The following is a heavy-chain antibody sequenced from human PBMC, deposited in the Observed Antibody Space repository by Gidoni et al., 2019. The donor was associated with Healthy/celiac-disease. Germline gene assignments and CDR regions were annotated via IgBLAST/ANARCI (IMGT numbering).Heavy chain of an antibody. V-gene: IGHV4-59*08. J-gene: IGHJ4*02. CDR3: ARHGDFWSGYYLGY. CDR2: IYYSGST. CDR1: GGSISSYY. D-gene: IGHD3-3*01. Sequence: GGSISSYYWSWIRQSPGKGLEWIGYIYYSGSTNYNPSLKSRVTISVDTSKNQFSLKLSSVTAADTALYYCARHGDFWSGYYLGYWGQGTLVTVSS.